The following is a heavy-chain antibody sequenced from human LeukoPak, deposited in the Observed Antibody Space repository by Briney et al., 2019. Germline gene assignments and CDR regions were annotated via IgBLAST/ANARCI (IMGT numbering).Heavy chain of an antibody. CDR1: GFTFSSYS. Sequence: GGSLRLSCAASGFTFSSYSMNWVRQAPGKGLEWVSSISSSSSYIYYADSVKGRFTISRDNAKNSLYLQMNSLRAEDTAVYYCARSLSWSGSYPYYFDYWGQGTLVTVSS. CDR2: ISSSSSYI. D-gene: IGHD1-26*01. V-gene: IGHV3-21*01. J-gene: IGHJ4*02. CDR3: ARSLSWSGSYPYYFDY.